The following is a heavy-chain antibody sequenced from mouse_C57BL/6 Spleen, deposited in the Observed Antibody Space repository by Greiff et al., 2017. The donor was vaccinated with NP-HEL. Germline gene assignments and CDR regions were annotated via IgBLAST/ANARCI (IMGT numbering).Heavy chain of an antibody. CDR3: ARGGDYDSHWYFDV. Sequence: QVQLQQPGAELVKPGASVKMSCKASGYTFTSYWITWVKQRPGQGLEWIGDIYPGSGSTNYNEKFKSKATLTVDTSSSTAYMQLSSLTSEDSAVYYGARGGDYDSHWYFDVWGTGTTVTVSS. D-gene: IGHD2-4*01. CDR2: IYPGSGST. CDR1: GYTFTSYW. V-gene: IGHV1-55*01. J-gene: IGHJ1*03.